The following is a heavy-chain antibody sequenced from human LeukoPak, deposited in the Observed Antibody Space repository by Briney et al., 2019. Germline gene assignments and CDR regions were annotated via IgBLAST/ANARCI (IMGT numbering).Heavy chain of an antibody. CDR1: GFTFSSYW. J-gene: IGHJ3*02. CDR2: IKQDGSEK. Sequence: GGSLRLSCAASGFTFSSYWMSWVRQAPGKGLEWVANIKQDGSEKYYVDSVKGRFTISRDNAKNSLCLQMNSLRAEDTAVYYCARGHIVVVPAAISAFDIWGQGTMVTVSS. CDR3: ARGHIVVVPAAISAFDI. V-gene: IGHV3-7*04. D-gene: IGHD2-2*01.